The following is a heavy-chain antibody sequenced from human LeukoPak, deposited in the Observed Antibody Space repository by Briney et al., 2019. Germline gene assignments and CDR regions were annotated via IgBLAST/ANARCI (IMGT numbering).Heavy chain of an antibody. CDR1: GYTFTSYG. D-gene: IGHD4-17*01. CDR2: MNPNSGNT. J-gene: IGHJ4*02. V-gene: IGHV1-8*02. CDR3: ARGSLYGEGTNDY. Sequence: ASVKVSCKASGYTFTSYGISWVRQAPGQGLEWMGWMNPNSGNTGYAQKFQGRVTMTRNTSISTAYMELSSLRSEDTAVYYCARGSLYGEGTNDYWGQGTLVTVSS.